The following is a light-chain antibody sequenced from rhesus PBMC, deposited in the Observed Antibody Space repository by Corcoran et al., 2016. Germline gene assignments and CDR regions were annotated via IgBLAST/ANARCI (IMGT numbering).Light chain of an antibody. V-gene: IGKV1-74*01. J-gene: IGKJ4*01. CDR1: ENINNF. Sequence: DIQMTQSPSSLSASVGDRVTITCRASENINNFLQRFQQKPGKPPKPLMYKASPIQGGVPSRFSGSGSGTVFTLTISSLQPEDFATYYCQQSFAIPPTFGGWTTVDLK. CDR3: QQSFAIPPT. CDR2: KAS.